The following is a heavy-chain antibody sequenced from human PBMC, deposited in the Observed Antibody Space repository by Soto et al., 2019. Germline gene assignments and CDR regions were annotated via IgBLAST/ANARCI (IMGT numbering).Heavy chain of an antibody. Sequence: PSETLSLTCAVYGGSFSGYYWSWIRQPPGKGLEWIGEINHSGSTNYNPSLKSRVTISVDTSKNQFSLKLSSVTAADTAVYYCARYSIVVLPQVLFNWFDPWGQGTLVTAPQ. V-gene: IGHV4-34*01. D-gene: IGHD2-15*01. CDR3: ARYSIVVLPQVLFNWFDP. CDR2: INHSGST. J-gene: IGHJ5*02. CDR1: GGSFSGYY.